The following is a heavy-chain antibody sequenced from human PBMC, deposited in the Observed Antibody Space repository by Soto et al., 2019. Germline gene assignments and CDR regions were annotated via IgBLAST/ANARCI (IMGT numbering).Heavy chain of an antibody. CDR1: GFTFSSYS. CDR3: ARDSFYDSSGYYYGNWFDP. J-gene: IGHJ5*02. CDR2: ISSSSSTI. D-gene: IGHD3-22*01. V-gene: IGHV3-48*02. Sequence: GGSLRLSCAASGFTFSSYSMNWVRQAPGKWLEWVSYISSSSSTIYYADSVKGRFTISRDNAKNSLYLQMNSLRDEDTAVYYCARDSFYDSSGYYYGNWFDPWGXGTLVTVSS.